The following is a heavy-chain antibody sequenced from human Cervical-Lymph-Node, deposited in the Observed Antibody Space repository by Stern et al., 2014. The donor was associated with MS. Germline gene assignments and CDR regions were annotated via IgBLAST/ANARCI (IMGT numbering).Heavy chain of an antibody. CDR3: ARQTTAWASDV. J-gene: IGHJ4*02. V-gene: IGHV5-51*01. Sequence: VQLVQSGAELIRPGESLKISCKGSGYKFSIYWIAWVRQMPGKGLEWMGIIYPGGSETRYSPSFQGQVTISADKSTSTAYRQWSSLNASDTAMYFCARQTTAWASDVWGQGTLVTVSS. CDR1: GYKFSIYW. CDR2: IYPGGSET. D-gene: IGHD1-14*01.